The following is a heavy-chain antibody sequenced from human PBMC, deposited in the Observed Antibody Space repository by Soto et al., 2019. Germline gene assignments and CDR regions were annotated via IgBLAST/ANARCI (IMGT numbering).Heavy chain of an antibody. CDR2: VYYTGST. V-gene: IGHV4-59*01. D-gene: IGHD6-19*01. CDR1: GGSISGSY. J-gene: IGHJ4*02. Sequence: SETLSLTCSVSGGSISGSYWSWIRQSPGKGLEWLGYVYYTGSTNYSPSLRSRVSISVDTSKNEFSLRLSSVTAADTAVYFCARSVAVPGAHIDYWGQGTQVTSPQ. CDR3: ARSVAVPGAHIDY.